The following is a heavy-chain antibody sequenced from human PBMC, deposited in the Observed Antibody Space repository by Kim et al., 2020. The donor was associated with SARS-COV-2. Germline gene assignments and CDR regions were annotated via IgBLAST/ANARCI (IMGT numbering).Heavy chain of an antibody. CDR2: MNTDGSNT. V-gene: IGHV3-74*03. Sequence: GGSLRLSCAASGFTFSSHWMHWVRQAPGKGLVWVSRMNTDGSNTKYADSVKGRFTISRDNAKNTLYLEMNSLRGEDSAVYYCATAWDSSTSWGLMDVWGQGTTVTVSS. CDR1: GFTFSSHW. D-gene: IGHD2-2*01. CDR3: ATAWDSSTSWGLMDV. J-gene: IGHJ6*02.